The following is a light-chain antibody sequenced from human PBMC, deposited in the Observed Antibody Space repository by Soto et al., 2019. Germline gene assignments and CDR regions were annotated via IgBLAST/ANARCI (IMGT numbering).Light chain of an antibody. CDR3: MQLLHPPLT. Sequence: DIVMTQSPLSLPVTPGEPASISCRCSQSLLHTNGYNYLDWYLXKEGQSPQLXIYLASSRASGVPDRFSGSGSGTDFTMEISSVEAEDVGIYYCMQLLHPPLTFGGGTKVDIK. CDR1: QSLLHTNGYNY. V-gene: IGKV2-28*01. J-gene: IGKJ4*01. CDR2: LAS.